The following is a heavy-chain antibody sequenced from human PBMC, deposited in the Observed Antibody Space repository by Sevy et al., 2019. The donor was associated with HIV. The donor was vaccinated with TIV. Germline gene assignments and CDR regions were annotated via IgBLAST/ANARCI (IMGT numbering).Heavy chain of an antibody. CDR1: AFTFSNYW. V-gene: IGHV3-7*01. D-gene: IGHD3-10*01. Sequence: GGSLRLSCVASAFTFSNYWMSWVRQAPGKGLEWVANVKEDGSEKYYVESVKGRFTISRDNAKNSLYLQMNSLRAEDTAVYYCARGRNNYRSWGQGTLVTVSS. CDR3: ARGRNNYRS. CDR2: VKEDGSEK. J-gene: IGHJ5*02.